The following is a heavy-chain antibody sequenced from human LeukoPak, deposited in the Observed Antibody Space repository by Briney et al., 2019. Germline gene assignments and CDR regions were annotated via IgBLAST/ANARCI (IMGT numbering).Heavy chain of an antibody. Sequence: GGSLRLSCAASGFTFSSYWMSWVRQAPGKGLEWVANIKQDGSEKYYVDSVKGRFTISRDNAKNSLYLQMNSLRAEDTALYYCARTDNWNYGPLAYWGQGTLVTVSS. D-gene: IGHD1-7*01. CDR2: IKQDGSEK. V-gene: IGHV3-7*03. CDR3: ARTDNWNYGPLAY. CDR1: GFTFSSYW. J-gene: IGHJ4*02.